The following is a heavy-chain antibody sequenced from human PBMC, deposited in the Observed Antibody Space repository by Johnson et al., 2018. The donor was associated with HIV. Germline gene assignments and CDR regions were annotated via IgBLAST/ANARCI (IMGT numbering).Heavy chain of an antibody. D-gene: IGHD5-12*01. CDR3: ARVQVAMATIGYAFDI. CDR1: GSRFDDYG. CDR2: LNWNGGST. V-gene: IGHV3-20*04. J-gene: IGHJ3*02. Sequence: EQLVESGGTVVRPGGSLRLSCAVSGSRFDDYGMSRVRQAPGKGLEWVSGLNWNGGSTGYVDSVKGRFTLSRDNAKNSLYLQMNSLRAEDTAVYYCARVQVAMATIGYAFDIWGQGTMVTVSS.